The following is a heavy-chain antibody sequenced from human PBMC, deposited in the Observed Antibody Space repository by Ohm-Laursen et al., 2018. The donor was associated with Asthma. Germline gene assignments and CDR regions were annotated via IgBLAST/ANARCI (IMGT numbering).Heavy chain of an antibody. J-gene: IGHJ4*02. Sequence: SLRLSCAASGFTFSSYAMSWVRQAPGKGLEWVSAISGGGDNTNYADSVKGRFTISRDESKNTLFLQMNSLRAADTAVYYCAHGVFYDKSPRLDYWGRGSLVTVSS. V-gene: IGHV3-23*01. CDR3: AHGVFYDKSPRLDY. CDR1: GFTFSSYA. D-gene: IGHD2/OR15-2a*01. CDR2: ISGGGDNT.